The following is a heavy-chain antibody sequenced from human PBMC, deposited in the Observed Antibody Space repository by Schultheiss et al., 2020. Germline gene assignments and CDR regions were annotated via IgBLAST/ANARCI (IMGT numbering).Heavy chain of an antibody. CDR2: ISYDGSNK. J-gene: IGHJ6*02. CDR3: ARVGIGDGYIYYYYYGMDF. D-gene: IGHD5-24*01. Sequence: GGSLRLSCAASGFTFSSYGMHWVRQAPGKGLEWVAVISYDGSNKYYADSVKGRFTISRDNAKNTLYLQMNSLRAEDTAVYYCARVGIGDGYIYYYYYGMDFWGQGTTVTVSS. CDR1: GFTFSSYG. V-gene: IGHV3-30*03.